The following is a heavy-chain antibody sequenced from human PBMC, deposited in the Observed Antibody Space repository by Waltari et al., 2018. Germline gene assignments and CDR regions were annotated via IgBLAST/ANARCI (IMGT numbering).Heavy chain of an antibody. Sequence: QVQLQESGPGLVKSSETLSLTCSVSGGSISDHFWSWVRQSPGKGLVWIGNVYYRGNTSYNPSLKSRVTISIDTSKNQFSLKLNSVTAADTAIYYCARMYYYDYYYGMDVWGQGTTVIVSS. CDR3: ARMYYYDYYYGMDV. D-gene: IGHD3-10*01. CDR1: GGSISDHF. V-gene: IGHV4-59*11. CDR2: VYYRGNT. J-gene: IGHJ6*02.